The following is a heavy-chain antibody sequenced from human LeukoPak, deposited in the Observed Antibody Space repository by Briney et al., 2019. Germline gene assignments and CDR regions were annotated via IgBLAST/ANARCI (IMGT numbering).Heavy chain of an antibody. J-gene: IGHJ4*02. CDR2: INPSGGST. CDR3: AREDSPYYYGSGSYFDY. V-gene: IGHV1-46*01. Sequence: ASVKVSCKASGYTFTSYYMHWVRQAPGQGLEWMGIINPSGGSTSYAQKFQGRVTMTRDMSTSTVYMELSSLRSEDTAVYYCAREDSPYYYGSGSYFDYWGQGTLVTVSS. CDR1: GYTFTSYY. D-gene: IGHD3-10*01.